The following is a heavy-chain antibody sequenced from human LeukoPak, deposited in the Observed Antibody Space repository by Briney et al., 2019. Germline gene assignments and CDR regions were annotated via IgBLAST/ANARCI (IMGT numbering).Heavy chain of an antibody. CDR1: GYTFTSYY. D-gene: IGHD1-26*01. J-gene: IGHJ4*02. CDR2: INPSGGST. V-gene: IGHV1-46*01. Sequence: ASVKVSCKASGYTFTSYYMHWVRQAPGQGLEWMGIINPSGGSTSYAQKFQGRVTMTRDTSTSTVYMELSSLRSEDTAVYYCTIQPSEAGAFDYWGQGTLVTVSS. CDR3: TIQPSEAGAFDY.